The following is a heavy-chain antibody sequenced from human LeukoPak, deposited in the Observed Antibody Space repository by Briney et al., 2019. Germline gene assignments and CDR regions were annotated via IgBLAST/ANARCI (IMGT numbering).Heavy chain of an antibody. CDR1: GYSFTSYW. CDR2: IY. Sequence: GESLKISCKGSGYSFTSYWIGWVRQMPGKGLEWMGIIYSPSFQGQVTISADKSISTAYLQWSSLKASDTAMYYCARITRGWNVFIFDYWGQGTLVTVSS. D-gene: IGHD1-1*01. V-gene: IGHV5-51*01. CDR3: ARITRGWNVFIFDY. J-gene: IGHJ4*02.